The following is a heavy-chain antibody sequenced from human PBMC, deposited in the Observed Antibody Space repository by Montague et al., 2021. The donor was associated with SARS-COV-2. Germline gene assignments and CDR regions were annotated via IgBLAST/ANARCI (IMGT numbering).Heavy chain of an antibody. CDR2: IWYDGSNK. CDR3: ARDRVRAAAGTRYYFDY. J-gene: IGHJ4*02. D-gene: IGHD6-13*01. CDR1: GFTFSRYG. V-gene: IGHV3-33*01. Sequence: SLRLSCAASGFTFSRYGMHWVRQAPGKGLEWVAVIWYDGSNKYYADSVKGRFTISRDNSKNTLYLQMNSLRAEDTAVYYCARDRVRAAAGTRYYFDYWGQGTLGTVSS.